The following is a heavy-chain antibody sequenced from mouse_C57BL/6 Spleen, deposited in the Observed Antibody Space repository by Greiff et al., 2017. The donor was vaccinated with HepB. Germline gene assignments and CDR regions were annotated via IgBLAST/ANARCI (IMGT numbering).Heavy chain of an antibody. CDR1: GFTFSNYW. D-gene: IGHD2-4*01. CDR2: IRLKSDNYAT. J-gene: IGHJ2*01. V-gene: IGHV6-3*01. CDR3: TGRSTMITTYYFDY. Sequence: EVQLVESGGGLVQPGGSMKLSCVASGFTFSNYWMNWVRQSPEKGLEWVAQIRLKSDNYATHYAESVKGRFTISRDDSKSSVYLQMNNLRAEDTGIYYCTGRSTMITTYYFDYWGQGTTLTVSS.